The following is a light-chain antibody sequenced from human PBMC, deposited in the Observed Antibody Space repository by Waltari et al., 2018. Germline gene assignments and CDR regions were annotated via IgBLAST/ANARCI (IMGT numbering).Light chain of an antibody. CDR1: SGHSSNV. Sequence: QLVLTQSPSASASLGASVKLTCTLSSGHSSNVIAWHQQQPEKGPRYWMKVNSDGSHSKGDEIPDRFSGSSSGAGRYLTISSVQSEDEADYYGQTGGHGTWVFGGGTKLTVL. CDR2: VNSDGSH. CDR3: QTGGHGTWV. J-gene: IGLJ3*02. V-gene: IGLV4-69*01.